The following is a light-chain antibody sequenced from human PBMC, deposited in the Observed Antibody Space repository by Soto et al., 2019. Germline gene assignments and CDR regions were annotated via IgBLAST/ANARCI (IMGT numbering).Light chain of an antibody. CDR2: GVS. CDR1: QSVGST. J-gene: IGKJ5*01. Sequence: EIVLTQSPGTLSLSPGERATLSCRASQSVGSTFLAWYQQKPGQAPRLLIYGVSTRATGIPDRFSGSGSGTEFTLTISSLQSEDFAVYYCQQYNNWPITFGQGTRLEIK. V-gene: IGKV3D-15*01. CDR3: QQYNNWPIT.